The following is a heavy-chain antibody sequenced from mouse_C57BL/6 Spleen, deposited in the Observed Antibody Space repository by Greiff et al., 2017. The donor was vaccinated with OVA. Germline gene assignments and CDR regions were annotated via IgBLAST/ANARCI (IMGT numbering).Heavy chain of an antibody. Sequence: QVQLQQSGAELVKPGASVKMSCKASGYTFTTYPIEWLKQTHGKSLEWIGNFHPYNDDTKYNEKFKGKATLTVEKSSSTVYLELSRLTSDDSAVYYCARGVLYGSSSLYYAMDYWGQGTSVTVSS. CDR1: GYTFTTYP. D-gene: IGHD1-1*01. V-gene: IGHV1-47*01. J-gene: IGHJ4*01. CDR3: ARGVLYGSSSLYYAMDY. CDR2: FHPYNDDT.